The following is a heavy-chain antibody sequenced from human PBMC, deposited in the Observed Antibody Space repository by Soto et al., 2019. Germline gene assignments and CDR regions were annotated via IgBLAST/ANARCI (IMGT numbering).Heavy chain of an antibody. J-gene: IGHJ4*02. D-gene: IGHD3-22*01. CDR2: FRTGGGDGTT. V-gene: IGHV3-23*01. Sequence: EVQLLESGGGLVQPGGSLRLSCAASGFTFSDYSMSWVRQAPGKGLEWVSGFRTGGGDGTTYYADSVKGRFTISRDNSKNTLYLQMNSLRAEDTAVYYCAKDYLSHRGGYVDSSGYSTYFDYWGQGTLVTVSS. CDR3: AKDYLSHRGGYVDSSGYSTYFDY. CDR1: GFTFSDYS.